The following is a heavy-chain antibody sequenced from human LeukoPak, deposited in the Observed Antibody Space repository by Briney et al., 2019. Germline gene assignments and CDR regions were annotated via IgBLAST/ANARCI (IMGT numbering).Heavy chain of an antibody. V-gene: IGHV1-58*01. CDR2: IVVGSGNT. D-gene: IGHD5-18*01. J-gene: IGHJ6*04. CDR3: AADRSHPRYCYGTHYYGMDV. Sequence: SVKVSCKASGFTFTSSAEQWVRQARAQRLEWIGWIVVGSGNTNYAQKFQERVTITRDMSTSTAYMELSSLRSEDTAVYYCAADRSHPRYCYGTHYYGMDVWGKGTTVTVSS. CDR1: GFTFTSSA.